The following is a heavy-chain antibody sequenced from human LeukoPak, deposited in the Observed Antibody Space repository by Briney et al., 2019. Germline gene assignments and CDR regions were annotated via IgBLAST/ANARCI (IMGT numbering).Heavy chain of an antibody. CDR3: TRAYDSSGYYDYYYYGMDV. D-gene: IGHD3-22*01. Sequence: PGGALRLSCTASGFTFGDYAMSWVRQPPAKELEWVGFIRSKAYGGTTEYAASVKGGFTISRDDSKSIAYLQMNSVKTEDTAVYYCTRAYDSSGYYDYYYYGMDVWGQGTTVTVSS. V-gene: IGHV3-49*04. CDR2: IRSKAYGGTT. J-gene: IGHJ6*02. CDR1: GFTFGDYA.